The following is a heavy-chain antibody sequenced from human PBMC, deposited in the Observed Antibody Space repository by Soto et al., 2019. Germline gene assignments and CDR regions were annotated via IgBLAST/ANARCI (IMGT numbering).Heavy chain of an antibody. CDR3: ARDSSIVATIGVDY. Sequence: QVQLVESGGGVVQPGRSLRLSCAASGFTFSSYGMHWVRQAPGKGLEWVAVIWYDGSNKYYADSVKGRFTISRDNSKNTLYLQMNSLRAEDKAVYYCARDSSIVATIGVDYWGQGTLVTVSS. CDR2: IWYDGSNK. J-gene: IGHJ4*02. D-gene: IGHD5-12*01. V-gene: IGHV3-33*01. CDR1: GFTFSSYG.